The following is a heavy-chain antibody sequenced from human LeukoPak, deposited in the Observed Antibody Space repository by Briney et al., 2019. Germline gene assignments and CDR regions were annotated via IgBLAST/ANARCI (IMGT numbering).Heavy chain of an antibody. CDR1: GGSTTGYF. D-gene: IGHD7-27*01. CDR3: ARVPTPNWEIDY. Sequence: SETLSLTCTISGGSTTGYFWSWIRQPPGKGLEWIGYVFYSGGTLYNPSLESRVTISVDTSKTHFSLELTSVTAADTAVYYCARVPTPNWEIDYWGQGTLVTVSS. V-gene: IGHV4-59*08. CDR2: VFYSGGT. J-gene: IGHJ4*02.